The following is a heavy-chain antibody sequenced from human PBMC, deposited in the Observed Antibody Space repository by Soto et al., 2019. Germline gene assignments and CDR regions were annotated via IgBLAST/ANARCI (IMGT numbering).Heavy chain of an antibody. CDR2: IYYSGST. D-gene: IGHD3-10*01. Sequence: QVQLQESGPGLVKPSETLSLTCTVSGGSVSSGSYYWSWIRQPPGKGLEWIGYIYYSGSTYYNPSLKSRVTISVDTSKNQFSLKLSSVTAADTAVYYCARETRYGSGSYHFDYWGQGTLVTVSS. J-gene: IGHJ4*02. CDR1: GGSVSSGSYY. V-gene: IGHV4-61*01. CDR3: ARETRYGSGSYHFDY.